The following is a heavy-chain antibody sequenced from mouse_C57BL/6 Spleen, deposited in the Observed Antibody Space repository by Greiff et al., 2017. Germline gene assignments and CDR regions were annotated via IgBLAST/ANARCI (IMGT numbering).Heavy chain of an antibody. Sequence: QVQLKESGPELVKPGASVKLSCKASGYTFTSYDINWVKQRPGQGLEWIGWIYPRDGSTKYNEKFKGKATLTVDTSSSTAYMELHSLTSEDSAVYFCAEDILGGYFDVWGTGTTVTVSS. CDR2: IYPRDGST. J-gene: IGHJ1*03. D-gene: IGHD3-3*01. CDR1: GYTFTSYD. CDR3: AEDILGGYFDV. V-gene: IGHV1-85*01.